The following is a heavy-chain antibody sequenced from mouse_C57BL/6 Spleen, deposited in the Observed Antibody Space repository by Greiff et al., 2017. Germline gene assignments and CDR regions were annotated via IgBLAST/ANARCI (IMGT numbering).Heavy chain of an antibody. J-gene: IGHJ1*03. D-gene: IGHD1-1*01. CDR1: GYTFTSYG. Sequence: VQLQQSGAELARPGASVKLSCKASGYTFTSYGISWVKQRTGQGLEWVGEIYTRSGNTYYKEKFKGRATLTGDKSSSTAYMELRSLRSEDSAVYFCASTGVARYFDFWGTGTTVTVSS. V-gene: IGHV1-81*01. CDR3: ASTGVARYFDF. CDR2: IYTRSGNT.